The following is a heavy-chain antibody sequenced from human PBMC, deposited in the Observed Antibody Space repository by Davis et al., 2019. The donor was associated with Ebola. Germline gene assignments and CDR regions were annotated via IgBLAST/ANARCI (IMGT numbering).Heavy chain of an antibody. V-gene: IGHV3-7*01. D-gene: IGHD1-7*01. CDR1: DFAFNSYW. Sequence: PGGSLRLSCAASDFAFNSYWMNWVRQAPGKGLEWVANINHDGNEKYYVDSVKGRFTISRDNVKNALYLQMNSLRAEDTAVYYCTRDSPGTTYMAVWGKGTTVIVSS. CDR3: TRDSPGTTYMAV. CDR2: INHDGNEK. J-gene: IGHJ6*03.